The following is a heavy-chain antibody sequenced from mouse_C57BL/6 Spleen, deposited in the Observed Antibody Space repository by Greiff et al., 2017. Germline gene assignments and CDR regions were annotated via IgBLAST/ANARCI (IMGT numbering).Heavy chain of an antibody. J-gene: IGHJ3*01. CDR2: INPNNGGT. D-gene: IGHD1-1*01. CDR3: ARRGGDYYGSSYLAY. Sequence: EVQLQQSGPELVKPGASVKISCKASGYTFTDYYMNWVKQSHGKSLEWIGDINPNNGGTSYNQKFKGKATLTVDKSSSTAYMELRSLTSEDSAVYYWARRGGDYYGSSYLAYWGQGTLVTVSA. V-gene: IGHV1-26*01. CDR1: GYTFTDYY.